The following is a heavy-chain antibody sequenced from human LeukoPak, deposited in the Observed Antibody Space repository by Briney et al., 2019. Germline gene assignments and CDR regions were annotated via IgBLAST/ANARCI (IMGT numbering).Heavy chain of an antibody. CDR1: GGSISSYY. J-gene: IGHJ4*02. V-gene: IGHV4-59*08. D-gene: IGHD5-18*01. Sequence: RPSETLSLTCTVSGGSISSYYWSWIRQPPGKGLEWIGYIYYSGSTNYNPSLKSRVTISVDTSKNQFSLKLSFVTAADTAVYYCARSEDTAMVTSFDYWGQGTLVTVSS. CDR3: ARSEDTAMVTSFDY. CDR2: IYYSGST.